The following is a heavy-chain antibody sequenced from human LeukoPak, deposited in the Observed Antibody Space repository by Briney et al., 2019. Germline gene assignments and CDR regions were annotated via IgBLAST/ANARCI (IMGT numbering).Heavy chain of an antibody. V-gene: IGHV4-61*02. D-gene: IGHD6-6*01. CDR2: IYTSGST. CDR3: ARSPGGSSSSFMGYYYYYMDV. Sequence: PSQTLSLTCTVSGGSISSGSYYWSWIRQPAGKGLEWIGRIYTSGSTNYNPSLRSRVTISVDTSKNQFSLKLSSVTAADTAVYYCARSPGGSSSSFMGYYYYYMDVWGKGTTVTVSS. CDR1: GGSISSGSYY. J-gene: IGHJ6*03.